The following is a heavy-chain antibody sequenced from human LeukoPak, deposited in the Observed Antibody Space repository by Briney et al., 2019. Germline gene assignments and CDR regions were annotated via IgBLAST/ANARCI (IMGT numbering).Heavy chain of an antibody. CDR2: IYYSGSA. CDR3: ARAYGARPYYYFDY. Sequence: SETLSPTCSVSGGSISSNGYYWGWIRQPPGKGLEWIGAIYYSGSAYYNPSLKSRVTISVDTSKNQFSLKVTSVTAADTAVYYCARAYGARPYYYFDYWGQGTLVTVSS. V-gene: IGHV4-39*01. J-gene: IGHJ4*02. CDR1: GGSISSNGYY. D-gene: IGHD4-17*01.